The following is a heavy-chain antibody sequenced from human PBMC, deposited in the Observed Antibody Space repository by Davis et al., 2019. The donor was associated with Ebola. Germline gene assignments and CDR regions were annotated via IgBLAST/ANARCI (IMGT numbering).Heavy chain of an antibody. CDR3: AKVGATGDSDY. Sequence: GESLKISCAASGFTFSAYWMHWVRQVPGEGLVWVARINSYGSLITYADSVKGRFTISRDNSKNTLYLQMNSLRAEDTAVYYCAKVGATGDSDYWGQGTLVTVSS. J-gene: IGHJ4*02. CDR2: INSYGSLI. V-gene: IGHV3-74*01. CDR1: GFTFSAYW. D-gene: IGHD1-26*01.